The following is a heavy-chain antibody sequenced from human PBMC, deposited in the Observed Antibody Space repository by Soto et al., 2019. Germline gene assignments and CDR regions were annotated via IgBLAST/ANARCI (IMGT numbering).Heavy chain of an antibody. D-gene: IGHD3-10*02. V-gene: IGHV5-51*01. Sequence: GESLKISCQGSGYSFTIYWIGWVLQMPWKGLEWMGIIYPGDSDTRYSPSFQGQVTISADKSISTAYLQWSSLKASDTAMYYCARSVFGELLGFPFDYWGQGTLVTVSS. CDR3: ARSVFGELLGFPFDY. CDR2: IYPGDSDT. CDR1: GYSFTIYW. J-gene: IGHJ4*02.